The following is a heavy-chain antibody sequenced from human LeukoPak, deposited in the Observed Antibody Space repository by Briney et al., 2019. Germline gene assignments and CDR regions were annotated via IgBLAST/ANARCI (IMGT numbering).Heavy chain of an antibody. Sequence: SVKVSCKASGGTFSSYAISWVRQAPGQGLEWMGGIIPIFGTANYAQKFQGRVTITADKSTSTAYMELSSLRSEDTAVYYCAREGAAAGRGYSYGYFWYFDYWGQGTLVTVSS. J-gene: IGHJ4*02. CDR2: IIPIFGTA. CDR1: GGTFSSYA. CDR3: AREGAAAGRGYSYGYFWYFDY. D-gene: IGHD5-18*01. V-gene: IGHV1-69*06.